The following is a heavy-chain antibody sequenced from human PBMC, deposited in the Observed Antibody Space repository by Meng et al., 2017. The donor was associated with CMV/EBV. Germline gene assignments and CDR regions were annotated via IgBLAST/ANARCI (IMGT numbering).Heavy chain of an antibody. CDR1: GFTFSSYA. Sequence: GGSLRLSCAASGFTFSSYAMSWVRQAPGKGLEWVSVIYSGGNSTYYADSVKGRFTISRDNSKNTLYLQMNSLRAEDTAVYYCAKGGSLRYFDWYPVDYWGQGTLVTVSS. D-gene: IGHD3-9*01. V-gene: IGHV3-23*03. CDR2: IYSGGNST. CDR3: AKGGSLRYFDWYPVDY. J-gene: IGHJ4*02.